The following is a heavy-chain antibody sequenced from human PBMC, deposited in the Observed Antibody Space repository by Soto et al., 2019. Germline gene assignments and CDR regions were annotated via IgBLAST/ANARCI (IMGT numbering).Heavy chain of an antibody. CDR2: IIPIFGTA. J-gene: IGHJ6*02. Sequence: QVQLVQSGAEVKKPGSSVKVSCKASGGTFSSYAISWVRQAPGQGLEWMGGIIPIFGTANCAQKFQGRVTITADESTSTAYMELSSLRSEDTAVYYFARQFRTFGGVIVMGVTAYYYYGMDVWGQGTTVTVSS. CDR1: GGTFSSYA. V-gene: IGHV1-69*01. CDR3: ARQFRTFGGVIVMGVTAYYYYGMDV. D-gene: IGHD3-16*02.